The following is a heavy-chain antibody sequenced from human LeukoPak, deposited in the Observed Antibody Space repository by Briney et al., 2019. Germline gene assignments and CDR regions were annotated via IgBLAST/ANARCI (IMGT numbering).Heavy chain of an antibody. J-gene: IGHJ4*02. Sequence: GGSLRLSCAASGFTFSSYAMNWVRQAPGKGLEWVSVISGSGGSTYYADSVKGRFTISRDNSKNTLYLQMNSLRAEDTAVYYCARGSSRFDYWGQGTLVTVSS. CDR2: ISGSGGST. V-gene: IGHV3-23*01. CDR1: GFTFSSYA. CDR3: ARGSSRFDY.